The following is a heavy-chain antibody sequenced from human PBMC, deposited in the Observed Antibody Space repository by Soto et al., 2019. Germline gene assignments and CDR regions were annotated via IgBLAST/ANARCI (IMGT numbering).Heavy chain of an antibody. CDR3: GKEGYYYDSSGYYYGWFDP. J-gene: IGHJ5*02. V-gene: IGHV3-53*05. CDR1: GLTGSSNF. CDR2: IYSGGST. Sequence: PVGSLRHSCVASGLTGSSNFMSWVRQATGKGLEWVSVIYSGGSTHYADSVKGRFTISRDNSKNTLYLQMSSLRAEDTAVYYCGKEGYYYDSSGYYYGWFDPWGQGTLVTVSS. D-gene: IGHD3-22*01.